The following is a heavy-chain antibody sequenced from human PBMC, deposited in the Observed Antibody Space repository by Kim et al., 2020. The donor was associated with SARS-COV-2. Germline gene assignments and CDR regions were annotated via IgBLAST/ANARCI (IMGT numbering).Heavy chain of an antibody. D-gene: IGHD6-19*01. CDR1: GFTFSRYA. V-gene: IGHV3-23*01. J-gene: IGHJ4*02. Sequence: GGSLRLSCAASGFTFSRYAMSWVRQAPGKGPEWIAAVNNGGNAYYANSAKGRLTVSRDNNRNTPDLQMNSLTAEDTAPYFCAENHSSSGWPTFDSWGQG. CDR2: VNNGGNA. CDR3: AENHSSSGWPTFDS.